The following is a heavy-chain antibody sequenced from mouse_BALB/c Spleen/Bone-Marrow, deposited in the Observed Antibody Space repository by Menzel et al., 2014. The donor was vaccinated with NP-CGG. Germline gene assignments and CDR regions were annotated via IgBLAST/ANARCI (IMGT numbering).Heavy chain of an antibody. CDR1: GYTFTDYA. J-gene: IGHJ3*01. Sequence: QVHVKQSGPELVRPGVSVKISCKGSGYTFTDYAMHWVKQSHAKGLGWIGVISPYSGNTNYNQKFKGKATMTVDKSSSTGYMELARCSLEAAAIYYYARGSGYYAAWFAYWGQGTLVTVSA. D-gene: IGHD1-1*01. V-gene: IGHV1-67*01. CDR2: ISPYSGNT. CDR3: ARGSGYYAAWFAY.